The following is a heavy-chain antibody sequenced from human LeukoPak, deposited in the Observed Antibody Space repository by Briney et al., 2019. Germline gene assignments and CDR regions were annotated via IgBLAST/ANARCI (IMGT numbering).Heavy chain of an antibody. CDR1: GGSISSGGYS. CDR3: ASSYYDFWSGQYDY. Sequence: SQTLSLTCTVSGGSISSGGYSWSWIRQPPGTGLEWIGYIYHSGSTYYNPSLKSRVTISVDRSKNQFSLKLSSVTAADTAVYYCASSYYDFWSGQYDYWGQGTLVTVSS. J-gene: IGHJ4*02. CDR2: IYHSGST. V-gene: IGHV4-30-2*01. D-gene: IGHD3-3*01.